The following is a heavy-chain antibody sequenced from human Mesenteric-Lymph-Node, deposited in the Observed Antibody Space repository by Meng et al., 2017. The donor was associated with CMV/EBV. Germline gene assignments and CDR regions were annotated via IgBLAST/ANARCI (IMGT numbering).Heavy chain of an antibody. CDR2: ISAYNGNT. J-gene: IGHJ5*02. CDR3: ARDGMVRGGKKNWFDP. V-gene: IGHV1-18*01. D-gene: IGHD3-10*01. CDR1: GYTFTSYG. Sequence: ASVKVSCKASGYTFTSYGISWVRQAPGQGLEWMGWISAYNGNTNYAQKLQGRVTMTTDTSTSTAYMELRSLRSDDTAVYYCARDGMVRGGKKNWFDPWGQGTLVTVSS.